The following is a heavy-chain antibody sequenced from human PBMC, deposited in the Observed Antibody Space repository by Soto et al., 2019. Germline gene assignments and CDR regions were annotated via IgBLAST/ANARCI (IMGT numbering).Heavy chain of an antibody. V-gene: IGHV4-4*02. J-gene: IGHJ6*02. CDR3: ARDRASSWYSELLSATKNYYGMDV. D-gene: IGHD6-13*01. CDR2: IYYSGST. Sequence: SETLSLTCAVSGGSISSSNWWSWVRQPPGKGLEWIGEIYYSGSTNYNPSLKSRVTISVDTSKNQFSLKLSSVTAADTAVYYCARDRASSWYSELLSATKNYYGMDVWGQGTTVTVSS. CDR1: GGSISSSNW.